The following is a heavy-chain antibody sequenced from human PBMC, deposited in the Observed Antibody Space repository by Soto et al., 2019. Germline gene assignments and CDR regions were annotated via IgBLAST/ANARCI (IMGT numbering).Heavy chain of an antibody. CDR1: GGSINSDGYY. J-gene: IGHJ4*01. Sequence: QVHLQESGPGLVKPSQTLSLTCTVSGGSINSDGYYWSWIRQHPEKGLEWIGYINYRGTTYYNPSLESRLTISVDTSENQFALQLTSVIAADTALYYCARESYSFGRAFDIWSHGTLVTVSS. D-gene: IGHD5-18*01. CDR2: INYRGTT. V-gene: IGHV4-31*03. CDR3: ARESYSFGRAFDI.